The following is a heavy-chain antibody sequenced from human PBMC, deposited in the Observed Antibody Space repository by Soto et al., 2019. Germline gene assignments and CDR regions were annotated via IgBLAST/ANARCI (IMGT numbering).Heavy chain of an antibody. J-gene: IGHJ6*02. CDR1: GYSFSAND. CDR3: ARDRVPFSSSVFQYYYGMDV. Sequence: SVKVSCKASGYSFSANDMPWIRQAPVQGLEWMGWISPNSGGTKFAQKFQGRVTLTTDTSTNTAHMELSRLRFDDTAIYFCARDRVPFSSSVFQYYYGMDVWGQGTTVIVS. V-gene: IGHV1-2*02. CDR2: ISPNSGGT. D-gene: IGHD6-6*01.